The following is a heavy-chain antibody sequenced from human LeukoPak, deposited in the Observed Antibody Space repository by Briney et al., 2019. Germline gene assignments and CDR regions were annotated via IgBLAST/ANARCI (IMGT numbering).Heavy chain of an antibody. Sequence: SVKVSCEASGGTFSSYAISWVRQAPGQGLEWMGRIIPIFGIANYAQKFQGRVTITADKSTSTAYMELSSLRSEDTAVYYCARGRYDSQYYYYYGMDVWGQGTTVTVSS. D-gene: IGHD3-3*01. CDR1: GGTFSSYA. V-gene: IGHV1-69*04. J-gene: IGHJ6*02. CDR3: ARGRYDSQYYYYYGMDV. CDR2: IIPIFGIA.